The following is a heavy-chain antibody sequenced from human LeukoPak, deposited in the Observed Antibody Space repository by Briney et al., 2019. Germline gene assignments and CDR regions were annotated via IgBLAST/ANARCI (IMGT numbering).Heavy chain of an antibody. CDR1: GGSFSDYY. J-gene: IGHJ4*02. CDR2: INHSGSP. V-gene: IGHV4-34*01. D-gene: IGHD3-3*01. CDR3: GSRRTAMFGVIKGPIDY. Sequence: PSETLSLTCAVYGGSFSDYYWTWIRQPPGKGLEWIGEINHSGSPNNNPSLKSRVSISFDASKNQFSLKLTSVTAADTAVYYCGSRRTAMFGVIKGPIDYWGQGTLVTVSS.